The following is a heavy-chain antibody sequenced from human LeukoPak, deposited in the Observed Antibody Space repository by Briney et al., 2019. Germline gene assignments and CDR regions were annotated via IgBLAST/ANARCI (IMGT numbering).Heavy chain of an antibody. CDR1: GFTFSSYW. CDR3: ARGLTRDYYYYMDV. Sequence: PGGFLRLSCAASGFTFSSYWMSWVRQAPGKGLEWVANIKQDGSEKYYVDSVKGRFTISRDNAKNSLYLQMNSLRAEDTAVYYCARGLTRDYYYYMDVWGKGTTVTVSS. D-gene: IGHD2-21*01. CDR2: IKQDGSEK. V-gene: IGHV3-7*01. J-gene: IGHJ6*03.